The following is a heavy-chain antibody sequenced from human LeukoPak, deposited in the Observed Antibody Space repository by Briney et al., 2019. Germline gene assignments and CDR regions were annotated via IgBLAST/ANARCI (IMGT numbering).Heavy chain of an antibody. J-gene: IGHJ6*03. V-gene: IGHV4-59*01. CDR2: MYYSGST. CDR3: ATAGSNYPGYFYYMDV. Sequence: PSETLSLTCTVSGGSISSYYWSWIRQPPGKGLEWIGYMYYSGSTNYNPSLKSRVTISVDTSKNQFSLKLSSVTAADTAVYYCATAGSNYPGYFYYMDVWGKGTTVTVSS. CDR1: GGSISSYY. D-gene: IGHD4-11*01.